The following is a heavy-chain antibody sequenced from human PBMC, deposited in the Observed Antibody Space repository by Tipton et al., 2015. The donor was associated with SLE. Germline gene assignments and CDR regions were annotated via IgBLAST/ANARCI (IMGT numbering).Heavy chain of an antibody. J-gene: IGHJ4*02. CDR1: GGSFSGYY. Sequence: TLSLTCAVYGGSFSGYYSSWIRQPPGKGLEWIGEINHSGRTNYNPSLKSRVTISVDTSKNQISLKLSSVTAADTAVYYCARGRIAVAGNHFDYWGQGTLVTVSS. CDR2: INHSGRT. V-gene: IGHV4-34*01. CDR3: ARGRIAVAGNHFDY. D-gene: IGHD6-19*01.